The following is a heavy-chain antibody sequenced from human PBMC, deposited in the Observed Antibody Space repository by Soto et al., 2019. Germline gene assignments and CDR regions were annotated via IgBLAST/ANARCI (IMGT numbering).Heavy chain of an antibody. CDR1: GFTFSSYS. CDR3: ARDPGGPYYDILTGYFTSVSF. V-gene: IGHV3-21*01. J-gene: IGHJ3*01. CDR2: ISSSSSYI. D-gene: IGHD3-9*01. Sequence: GGSLRLSCAASGFTFSSYSMNWVRQAPGKGLEWVSSISSSSSYIYYADSVKGRFTISRDNAKNSLYLQMNSLRAEDTAVYYCARDPGGPYYDILTGYFTSVSFWCQGTMVTVSS.